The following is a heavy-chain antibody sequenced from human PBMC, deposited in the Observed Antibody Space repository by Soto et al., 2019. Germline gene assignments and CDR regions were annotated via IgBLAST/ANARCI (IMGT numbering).Heavy chain of an antibody. CDR2: INSDGSST. D-gene: IGHD1-26*01. CDR3: ARERWELPFDY. CDR1: GFTFSSYW. J-gene: IGHJ4*02. V-gene: IGHV3-74*01. Sequence: GGSLRLSCAASGFTFSSYWMHWVRRAPGKGLVWVSRINSDGSSTSYADSVKGRFTISRDNAKNTLYLQMNSLRAEDTAVYYCARERWELPFDYLGQGTLVTVSS.